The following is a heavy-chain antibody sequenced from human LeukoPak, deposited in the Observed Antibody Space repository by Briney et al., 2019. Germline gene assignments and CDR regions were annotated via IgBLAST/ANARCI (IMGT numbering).Heavy chain of an antibody. Sequence: GGSLRLSCAASGFTFSTFSNAWMSWVRQAPGKGLEWVGRIKSKTDGGTTDYAAPVKGRFTISRDDSKNTLYLQMNSLKTEDTAVYYCTTGSVTAYYYDSSGYYYFDYWGQGTLVTVSS. CDR3: TTGSVTAYYYDSSGYYYFDY. J-gene: IGHJ4*02. D-gene: IGHD3-22*01. V-gene: IGHV3-15*01. CDR1: GFTFSTFSNAW. CDR2: IKSKTDGGTT.